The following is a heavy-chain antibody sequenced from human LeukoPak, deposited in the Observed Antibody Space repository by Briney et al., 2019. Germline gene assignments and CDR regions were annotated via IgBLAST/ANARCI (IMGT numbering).Heavy chain of an antibody. CDR2: INHSGST. CDR3: ASLLRSLDAFDI. V-gene: IGHV4-34*01. CDR1: GGSFSGYY. J-gene: IGHJ3*02. Sequence: PSETLPLTCAIYGGSFSGYYWSWIRQPPGKGLEWIGEINHSGSTNYNPSLKSRVTISVDTSKNQFSLKLSSVTAADTAVYYCASLLRSLDAFDIWGQGTMVTVSS.